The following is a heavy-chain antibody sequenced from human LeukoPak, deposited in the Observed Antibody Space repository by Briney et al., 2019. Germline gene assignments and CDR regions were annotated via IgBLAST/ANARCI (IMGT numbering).Heavy chain of an antibody. D-gene: IGHD4-23*01. J-gene: IGHJ3*02. Sequence: GGSLRLSCAASGFTFSGSAMHWVRQASGKGLEWVGRIRSKANSYATAYAASVKGRFTISRDDSKNTAYLQMNSLKTEDTAVYYCARDFRDYGGNADASDIWGQGTMVTVSS. CDR3: ARDFRDYGGNADASDI. CDR1: GFTFSGSA. V-gene: IGHV3-73*01. CDR2: IRSKANSYAT.